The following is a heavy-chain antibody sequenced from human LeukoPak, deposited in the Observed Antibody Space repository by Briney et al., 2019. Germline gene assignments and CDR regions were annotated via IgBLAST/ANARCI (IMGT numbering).Heavy chain of an antibody. CDR1: GGSISGYY. CDR2: IYYSGST. J-gene: IGHJ4*02. CDR3: ARGHFTTTGEFDY. Sequence: NSSETLSLTGSVSGGSISGYYWSWIRQPPGKGLEWIGYIYYSGSTHYNPSLKSRVTISLDTSKNQFSLKLSSVTAADTAVYYCARGHFTTTGEFDYWGQGTLVTVSS. D-gene: IGHD1-26*01. V-gene: IGHV4-59*01.